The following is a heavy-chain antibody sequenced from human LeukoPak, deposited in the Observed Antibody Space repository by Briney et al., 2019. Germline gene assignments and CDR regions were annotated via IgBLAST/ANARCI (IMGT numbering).Heavy chain of an antibody. D-gene: IGHD3-16*01. CDR3: STTFAFDI. V-gene: IGHV3-23*01. CDR2: ISSSSGST. J-gene: IGHJ3*02. Sequence: PGGPLTLSCAASGFTFSNYAMSWVGQAPGKGLEWVSSISSSSGSTNYADSVKGRFTISRDNSKNTVYRQMKSLRAEDTAVYYCSTTFAFDIWGQGTMVTVSS. CDR1: GFTFSNYA.